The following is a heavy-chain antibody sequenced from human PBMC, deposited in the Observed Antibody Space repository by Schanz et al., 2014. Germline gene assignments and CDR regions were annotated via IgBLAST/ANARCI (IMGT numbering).Heavy chain of an antibody. CDR3: AKQHIVRGVIYLNWFDS. Sequence: QVHLLESGGGLVEPGGSLRLSCAASGFSFSDYYMSWIRQAPGKGLEWISFINTGSNYINYADSVKGRFTIPRDNTKNTLYLQMNTLRAEDTAVYYCAKQHIVRGVIYLNWFDSWGQGTLVTVSS. J-gene: IGHJ5*01. V-gene: IGHV3-11*06. CDR2: INTGSNYI. D-gene: IGHD3-10*01. CDR1: GFSFSDYY.